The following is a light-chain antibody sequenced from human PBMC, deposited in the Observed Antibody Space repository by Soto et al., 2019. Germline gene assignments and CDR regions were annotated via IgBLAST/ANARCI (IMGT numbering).Light chain of an antibody. V-gene: IGKV3-20*01. CDR2: GES. CDR1: QSVIGTY. CDR3: QQYGSPLWT. J-gene: IGKJ1*01. Sequence: EIVLTQSPGTLSLSPGDRATLSCRASQSVIGTYLAWYQQKPGQPPRLLIYGESIRATGIPDRFSGSGSGTDVTLTISRLEPEDFAVYYCQQYGSPLWTFGQGTKVEI.